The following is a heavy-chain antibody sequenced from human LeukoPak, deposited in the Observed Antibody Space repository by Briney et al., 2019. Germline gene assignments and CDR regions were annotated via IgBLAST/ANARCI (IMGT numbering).Heavy chain of an antibody. D-gene: IGHD2-15*01. CDR3: ARRGSSWWFDY. J-gene: IGHJ4*02. CDR2: IQTSGGT. CDR1: GVSITNEY. V-gene: IGHV4-4*07. Sequence: SETLSPTCTVSGVSITNEYWSWIRQPAGKGLEWIGRIQTSGGTNYNPSLSSRVTMSVDTSKNQVSLRLSSVTAADTAVYYCARRGSSWWFDYWGQGALVTVSS.